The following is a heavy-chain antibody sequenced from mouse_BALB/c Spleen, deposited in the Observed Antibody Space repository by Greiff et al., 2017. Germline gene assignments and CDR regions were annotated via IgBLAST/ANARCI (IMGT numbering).Heavy chain of an antibody. V-gene: IGHV5-6-3*01. CDR2: INSNGGST. CDR1: GFTFSSYG. CDR3: ARDFRSAMDY. J-gene: IGHJ4*01. Sequence: EVKVVESGGGLVQPGGSLKLSCAASGFTFSSYGMSWVRQTPDKRLELVATINSNGGSTYYPDSVKGRFTISRDNAKNTLYLQMSSLKSEDTAMYYCARDFRSAMDYWGQGTSVTVSS.